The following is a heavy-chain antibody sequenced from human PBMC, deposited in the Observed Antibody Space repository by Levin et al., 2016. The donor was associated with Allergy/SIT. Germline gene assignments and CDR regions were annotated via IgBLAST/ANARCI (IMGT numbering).Heavy chain of an antibody. CDR1: GGSFSGYY. J-gene: IGHJ3*02. Sequence: SETLSLTCAVYGGSFSGYYWSWIRQPPGKGLEWIGEINHSGSTNYNPSLKSRVTISVDTSKNQFSLKLSSVTAADTAVYYCARHEDGGRWLHHPADAFDIWGQGTMVTVSS. CDR3: ARHEDGGRWLHHPADAFDI. V-gene: IGHV4-34*01. D-gene: IGHD5-24*01. CDR2: INHSGST.